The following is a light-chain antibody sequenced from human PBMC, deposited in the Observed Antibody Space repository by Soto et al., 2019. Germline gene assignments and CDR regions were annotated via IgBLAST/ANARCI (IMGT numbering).Light chain of an antibody. CDR2: GAS. CDR1: QSFSSSY. Sequence: ELVLTQSPGTLSLSPGERATLSCRASQSFSSSYLAWYQQKPGQAPRLLIYGASSRATGIPDRFSGSGSGTDFTLTISSLEPEDCAVYYCQHYGSALFTFGPGTKVDIK. J-gene: IGKJ3*01. CDR3: QHYGSALFT. V-gene: IGKV3-20*01.